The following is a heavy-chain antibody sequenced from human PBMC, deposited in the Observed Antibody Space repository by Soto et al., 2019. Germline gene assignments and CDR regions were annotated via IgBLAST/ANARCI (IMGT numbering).Heavy chain of an antibody. J-gene: IGHJ4*02. Sequence: QLQLQESGPGLVKPSETLSLTCTVSGDSVSSSNYYGGWIRQPPGKGLEWIGSVYYSGSTYYNPSLKSRVTMSVDTSKNQFSLKLSSVTAADAAVYYCARHPTFSGWEYYFDYWGQGTPVTVSS. CDR2: VYYSGST. CDR3: ARHPTFSGWEYYFDY. CDR1: GDSVSSSNYY. V-gene: IGHV4-39*01. D-gene: IGHD6-19*01.